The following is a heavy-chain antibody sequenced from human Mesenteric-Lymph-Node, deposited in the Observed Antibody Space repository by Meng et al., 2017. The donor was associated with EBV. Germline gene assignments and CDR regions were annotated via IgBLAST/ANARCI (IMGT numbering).Heavy chain of an antibody. V-gene: IGHV1-2*04. J-gene: IGHJ4*02. Sequence: QVQLVQSGAEVKKPGASVKVSCKASGYTLTSYAINWVRQAPGQGLEWMGWINPNSGGTNYAQKFQGWVTMTRDTSINTAYMELSRLRSDDTAVYYCARDDYGDLPLDYWGQGTLVTVSS. CDR3: ARDDYGDLPLDY. D-gene: IGHD4-17*01. CDR2: INPNSGGT. CDR1: GYTLTSYA.